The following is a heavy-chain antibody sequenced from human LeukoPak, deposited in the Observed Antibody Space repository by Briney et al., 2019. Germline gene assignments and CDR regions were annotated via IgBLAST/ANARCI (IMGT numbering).Heavy chain of an antibody. V-gene: IGHV3-23*01. CDR3: AKIDIAAAGGKFDY. Sequence: GGSLRLSCAASGFTFSSYAMSWVRQAPGKGLEWVSAISGSGGSKYYADSVKGRFTISSDNSKHTLYLQMNSLRAADTAVYYCAKIDIAAAGGKFDYWGQGTLVTVSS. CDR2: ISGSGGSK. CDR1: GFTFSSYA. D-gene: IGHD6-13*01. J-gene: IGHJ4*02.